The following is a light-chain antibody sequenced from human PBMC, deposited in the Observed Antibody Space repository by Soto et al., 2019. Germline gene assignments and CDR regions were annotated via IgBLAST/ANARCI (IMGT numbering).Light chain of an antibody. Sequence: EIVLTQSPGTLSLSPGERATLSCIASQSVSSSYLAWYQQKPGQAPRLLIYGASSRATGIPDRFSGSGSGTDFTLTISKLEPEDFAMYYCQQYGSSPITFGQGTRLEIK. CDR2: GAS. CDR1: QSVSSSY. J-gene: IGKJ5*01. CDR3: QQYGSSPIT. V-gene: IGKV3-20*01.